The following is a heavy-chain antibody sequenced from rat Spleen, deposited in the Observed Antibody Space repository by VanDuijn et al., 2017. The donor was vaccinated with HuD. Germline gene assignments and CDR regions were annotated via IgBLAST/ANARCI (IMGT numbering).Heavy chain of an antibody. D-gene: IGHD1-9*01. CDR3: ARATLGITTYLDC. Sequence: EVQLVESGGGLVQPGRSLKLSCAASGFTFSDYNLAWVRQAPKKGLEWVATISYNGRGTYYGDSVKGRFTISRDSEKSTRPLQMDSLGCEDTATDYGARATLGITTYLDCWGQGVMVTVSS. J-gene: IGHJ2*01. CDR1: GFTFSDYN. V-gene: IGHV5-7*01. CDR2: ISYNGRGT.